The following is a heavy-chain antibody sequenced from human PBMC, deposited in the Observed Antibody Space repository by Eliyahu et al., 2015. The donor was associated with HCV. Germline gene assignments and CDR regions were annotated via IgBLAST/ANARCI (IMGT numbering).Heavy chain of an antibody. CDR1: GFTFSXYA. Sequence: EVQLLESGGGLVQPGGSLRLXCXASGFTFSXYAMXWVRQXPGKGLEWVSAISGSGGSTYYADSVKGRFTISRDNSKNTLYLQMNSLRAEDTAVYYCAKDQNNGDYARVLKWFDPWGQGTLVTVSS. CDR3: AKDQNNGDYARVLKWFDP. D-gene: IGHD4-17*01. V-gene: IGHV3-23*01. CDR2: ISGSGGST. J-gene: IGHJ5*02.